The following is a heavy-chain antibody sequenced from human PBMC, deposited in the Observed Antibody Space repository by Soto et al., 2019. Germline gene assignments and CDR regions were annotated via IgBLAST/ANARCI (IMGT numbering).Heavy chain of an antibody. V-gene: IGHV1-69*12. CDR3: AGEVGGTGLHF. D-gene: IGHD3-9*01. CDR2: IIPMFGTA. J-gene: IGHJ4*02. CDR1: GGTFKNYG. Sequence: QVQLVQSGAEVKKPGSSVKVSCRTSGGTFKNYGFSWVRQAPGQGLEWMGGIIPMFGTANYRQIFQGRLTITADESTSTAYMELSSLKSEDTAVYYCAGEVGGTGLHFWGQGTLVIVSS.